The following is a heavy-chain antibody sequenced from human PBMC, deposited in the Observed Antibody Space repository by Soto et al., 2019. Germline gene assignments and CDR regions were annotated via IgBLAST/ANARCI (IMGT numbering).Heavy chain of an antibody. CDR2: IWYDGSNK. Sequence: GGSLRLSCAASGFTFSRYGMHWVRQAPGKGMEWVAVIWYDGSNKYYADSVKGRFTISRDNSKNTLYLQMNSLRAEDTAVYYCARDQIGELLSPWGQGSLATV. J-gene: IGHJ4*02. V-gene: IGHV3-33*01. CDR1: GFTFSRYG. D-gene: IGHD3-10*01. CDR3: ARDQIGELLSP.